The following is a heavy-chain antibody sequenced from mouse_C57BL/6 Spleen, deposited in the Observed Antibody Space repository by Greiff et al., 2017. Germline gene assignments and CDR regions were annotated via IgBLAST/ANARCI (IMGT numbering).Heavy chain of an antibody. CDR3: ARCYGNYEGYYFDY. CDR2: IYPRSGNT. D-gene: IGHD2-1*01. Sequence: QVQLQQSGAELARPGASVKLSCKASGYTFTSYGISWVKQRTGQGLEWIGEIYPRSGNTYYNEKFKGKATLTADKSSSTAYMELRSLTSEDSAVYFCARCYGNYEGYYFDYWGQGTTLTVSS. CDR1: GYTFTSYG. J-gene: IGHJ2*01. V-gene: IGHV1-81*01.